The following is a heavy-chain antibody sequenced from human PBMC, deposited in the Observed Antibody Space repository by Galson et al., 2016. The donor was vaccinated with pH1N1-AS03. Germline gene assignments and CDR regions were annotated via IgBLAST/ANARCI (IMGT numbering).Heavy chain of an antibody. CDR1: GFTFSNLW. Sequence: SLRLSCPASGFTFSNLWMHWVRQGPGKGLVWVARVNGDGSSTTYADSVKGRFTISRDNAKNTVYLQMISLRAEDTAVYYCATGRGYYYEYWGQGTLVTVSS. V-gene: IGHV3-74*01. CDR3: ATGRGYYYEY. D-gene: IGHD3-10*01. CDR2: VNGDGSST. J-gene: IGHJ4*02.